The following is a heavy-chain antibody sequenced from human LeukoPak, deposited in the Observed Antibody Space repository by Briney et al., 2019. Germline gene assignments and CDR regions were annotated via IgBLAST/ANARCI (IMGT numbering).Heavy chain of an antibody. D-gene: IGHD6-19*01. CDR2: VNPQGSGT. CDR3: ARARWSSTGWFLGI. J-gene: IGHJ4*02. Sequence: GGSLRLSCAASGFTFSSYWMHWVRQAPGKGLVWVSRVNPQGSGTSYTDSVKGRFTISRDNAKDALHLRMDYLRLEDTAVYYCARARWSSTGWFLGIWGQGTVVTVSS. V-gene: IGHV3-74*01. CDR1: GFTFSSYW.